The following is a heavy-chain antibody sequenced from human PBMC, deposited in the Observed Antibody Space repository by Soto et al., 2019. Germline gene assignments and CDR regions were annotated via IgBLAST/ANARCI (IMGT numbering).Heavy chain of an antibody. J-gene: IGHJ5*02. CDR3: ARALPVAKGGFDP. Sequence: GGSLGLSCAASGFTVSNTYMTWVRQPPGKGLKCVSVIYTAGGTNYADSVKGRFIISRDNSKNTLYLQMSSLRAEDTAVYYCARALPVAKGGFDPWGQGTLVTVSS. CDR1: GFTVSNTY. CDR2: IYTAGGT. V-gene: IGHV3-53*01. D-gene: IGHD2-2*01.